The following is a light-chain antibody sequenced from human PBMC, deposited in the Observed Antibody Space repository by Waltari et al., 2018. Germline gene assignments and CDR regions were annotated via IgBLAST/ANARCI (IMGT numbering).Light chain of an antibody. J-gene: IGLJ2*01. Sequence: QSVLTQPPSVSAAPGQKVTFSCSGSSSNIGNNDVSWYQQLPGTAPKLLIYDNNKRPSGIPDRCSGATSGTSATLGITGLQTGDEADYYCETWDSGLSAVVFGGGTKLTVL. CDR3: ETWDSGLSAVV. V-gene: IGLV1-51*01. CDR1: SSNIGNND. CDR2: DNN.